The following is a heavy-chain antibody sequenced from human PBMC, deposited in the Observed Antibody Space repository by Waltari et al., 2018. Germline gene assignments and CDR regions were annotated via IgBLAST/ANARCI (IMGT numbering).Heavy chain of an antibody. CDR1: GFTFSSYW. D-gene: IGHD6-19*01. J-gene: IGHJ6*02. V-gene: IGHV3-7*01. CDR3: AREGYSSGWAVYYYYYYGMDV. CDR2: IKQDGSEK. Sequence: EVQLVESGGGLVQPGGSLRLSCAASGFTFSSYWMSWVRQAPGKGLEWVANIKQDGSEKYYVGSVKGRFTISRENAKNALYLQMNSLRAEDTAVYYCAREGYSSGWAVYYYYYYGMDVWGQGTTVTVSS.